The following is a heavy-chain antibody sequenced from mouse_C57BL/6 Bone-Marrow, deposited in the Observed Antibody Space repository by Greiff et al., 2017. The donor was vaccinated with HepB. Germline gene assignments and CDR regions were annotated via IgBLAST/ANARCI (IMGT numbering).Heavy chain of an antibody. CDR2: INPGSGGT. Sequence: VMLVESGAELVRPGTSVKVSCKASGYAFTNYLIEWVKQRPGQGLEWIGVINPGSGGTNYNEKFKGKATLTADKSSSTAYMQLSSLTSEDSAVYFCARVVLFAMDYWGQGTSVTVSS. CDR3: ARVVLFAMDY. D-gene: IGHD6-5*01. V-gene: IGHV1-54*01. J-gene: IGHJ4*01. CDR1: GYAFTNYL.